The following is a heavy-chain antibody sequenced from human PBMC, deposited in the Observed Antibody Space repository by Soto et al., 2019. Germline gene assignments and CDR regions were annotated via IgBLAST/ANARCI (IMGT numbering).Heavy chain of an antibody. CDR1: GYTFTSYY. D-gene: IGHD6-19*01. Sequence: ASVKVSCKASGYTFTSYYMHWVRQAPGQGLEWMGIINPSGGSTSYAQKFQGRVTMTRDTSTSTVYMELSSQRSEDTAVYYCASGDIIAVAGTPCHFDYWGQGTLVTVSS. J-gene: IGHJ4*02. CDR3: ASGDIIAVAGTPCHFDY. CDR2: INPSGGST. V-gene: IGHV1-46*01.